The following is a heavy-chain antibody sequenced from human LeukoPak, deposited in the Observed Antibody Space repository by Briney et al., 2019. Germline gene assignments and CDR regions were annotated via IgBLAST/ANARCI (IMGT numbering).Heavy chain of an antibody. J-gene: IGHJ4*02. D-gene: IGHD3-22*01. V-gene: IGHV3-23*01. Sequence: GSLRLSCAASGFTFSSYAMSWVRQAPGKGLEWVSAISGSGGSTYYADSVKGRFTISRDNSKNTLYLQMNSLRAEDTAVYYCAKLTYYYDSSGPFDYWGQGTLVTVSS. CDR1: GFTFSSYA. CDR2: ISGSGGST. CDR3: AKLTYYYDSSGPFDY.